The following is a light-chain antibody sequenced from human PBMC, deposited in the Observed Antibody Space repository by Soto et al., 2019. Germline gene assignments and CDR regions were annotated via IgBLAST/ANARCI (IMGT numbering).Light chain of an antibody. J-gene: IGLJ1*01. CDR1: SSDVGGYNY. CDR2: DVD. V-gene: IGLV2-14*01. CDR3: SSYTNSNALV. Sequence: QSALTQPASVSGSPGQSITISCTGTSSDVGGYNYVSWYQQYPGKAPKLMIYDVDTRPSGVSNRFSGSKSGTAASLTISGLAADDEADYYCSSYTNSNALVFGSGTKLTVL.